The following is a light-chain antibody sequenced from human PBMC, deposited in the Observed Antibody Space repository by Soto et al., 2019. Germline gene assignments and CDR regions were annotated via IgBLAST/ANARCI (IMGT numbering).Light chain of an antibody. CDR2: GNS. V-gene: IGLV1-40*01. Sequence: QSVLTQPPSVSGAPGQRVTISCTGSSSNIGAGYDVHWYQQLPGTAPKLLIYGNSNRPSGVPDRFSGSKSGTSASLAITGLQAEDEADDYRQSYDSSLSGSVVFGGGTTLTV. CDR1: SSNIGAGYD. CDR3: QSYDSSLSGSVV. J-gene: IGLJ2*01.